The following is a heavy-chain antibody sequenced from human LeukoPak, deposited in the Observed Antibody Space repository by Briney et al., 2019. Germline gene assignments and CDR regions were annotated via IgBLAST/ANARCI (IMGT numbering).Heavy chain of an antibody. CDR3: ARVSAYYDYVWGSYRLDAFDI. V-gene: IGHV7-4-1*02. Sequence: ASVKVSCKASGYTFTSYAMNWVRQAPGQGLGWMGWINTNTGNPTYAQGFTGRFVFSLDTSVSTAYLQISSLKAEDTAVYYCARVSAYYDYVWGSYRLDAFDIWGQGTMVTVSS. CDR2: INTNTGNP. J-gene: IGHJ3*02. CDR1: GYTFTSYA. D-gene: IGHD3-16*02.